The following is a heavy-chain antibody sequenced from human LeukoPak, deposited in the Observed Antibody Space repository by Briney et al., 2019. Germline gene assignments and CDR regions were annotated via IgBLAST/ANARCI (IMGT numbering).Heavy chain of an antibody. D-gene: IGHD2-2*02. J-gene: IGHJ4*02. Sequence: PGGSLRLSCAASGFTFSSYWMHWVRQAPGKGLVWVSRINTDGSSTSYADSVKGRFTISRDNSKNTLYLQMNSLRAEDTAVYYCARCKKSSSTSCYIFGVDYWGQGTLVTVSS. CDR2: INTDGSST. V-gene: IGHV3-74*01. CDR3: ARCKKSSSTSCYIFGVDY. CDR1: GFTFSSYW.